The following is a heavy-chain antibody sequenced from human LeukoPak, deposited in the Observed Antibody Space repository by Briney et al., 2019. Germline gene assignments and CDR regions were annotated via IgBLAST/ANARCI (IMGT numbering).Heavy chain of an antibody. CDR2: IFISGKTT. D-gene: IGHD1-26*01. CDR1: GFTFTDYS. V-gene: IGHV3-23*05. CDR3: AKFLPISGTKSAFDY. Sequence: GGSLRLSCEASGFTFTDYSMAWVRQAPGKGLEWFSAIFISGKTTYYADSVKGRFTISRDNSQSTLYLQMDSLSPDDTALYYCAKFLPISGTKSAFDYWGRGTLVTVSS. J-gene: IGHJ4*01.